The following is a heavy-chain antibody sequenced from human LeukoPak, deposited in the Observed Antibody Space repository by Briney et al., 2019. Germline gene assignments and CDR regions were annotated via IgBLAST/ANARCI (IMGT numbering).Heavy chain of an antibody. CDR2: ISSSSSSI. D-gene: IGHD1-26*01. CDR3: ARDDRQKWELLGGDFDY. Sequence: PGGSLRLSCAASGFTFSSYAMNWVRQAPGKGLEWVSSISSSSSSIYYADSVKGRFTISRDNAKNSLYLQMNSLRAEDTAVYYCARDDRQKWELLGGDFDYWSQGTLVTVSS. CDR1: GFTFSSYA. J-gene: IGHJ4*02. V-gene: IGHV3-21*01.